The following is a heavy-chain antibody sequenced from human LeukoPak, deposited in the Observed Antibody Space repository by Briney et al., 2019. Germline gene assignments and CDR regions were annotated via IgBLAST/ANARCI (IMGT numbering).Heavy chain of an antibody. CDR1: GFSFTTST. V-gene: IGHV3-21*06. CDR3: ARDSYWLGGSIGAFDI. CDR2: ISSSSSYI. Sequence: GSLRLSCAASGFSFTTSTMNWVRPAPGKGLEWVSSISSSSSYIYYADSVKGRFTISRDNAKNSLSLQMNSLRAEDTAIYYCARDSYWLGGSIGAFDIWGQGTMVTVSS. J-gene: IGHJ3*02. D-gene: IGHD3-10*01.